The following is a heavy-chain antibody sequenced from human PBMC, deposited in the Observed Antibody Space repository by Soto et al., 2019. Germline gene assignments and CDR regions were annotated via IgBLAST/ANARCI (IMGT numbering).Heavy chain of an antibody. J-gene: IGHJ5*02. CDR2: ISAYNGNT. V-gene: IGHV1-18*04. CDR1: GYTFTSYG. CDR3: ARVNLPIFGGLRNWFDP. D-gene: IGHD3-3*01. Sequence: GASVKVSCKASGYTFTSYGISWVRQAPGQGLEWMGWISAYNGNTNYAQKLQGRVTMTTDTSTSTAYMELRSLRSDDTAVYYCARVNLPIFGGLRNWFDPWGQGTLVTVSS.